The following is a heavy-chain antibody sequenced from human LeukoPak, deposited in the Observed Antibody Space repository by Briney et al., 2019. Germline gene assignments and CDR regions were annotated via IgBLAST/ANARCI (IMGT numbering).Heavy chain of an antibody. V-gene: IGHV3-21*01. Sequence: GVSLRLSCAASGFTFSSYAMSWVRQAPGKGLEWVSSISSSSSYIYYADSVKGRFTISRDNAKNSLYLQMNSLRAEDTAVYYCARGIVAVANRYYFDYWGQGTLVTVSS. J-gene: IGHJ4*02. CDR1: GFTFSSYA. CDR3: ARGIVAVANRYYFDY. D-gene: IGHD6-19*01. CDR2: ISSSSSYI.